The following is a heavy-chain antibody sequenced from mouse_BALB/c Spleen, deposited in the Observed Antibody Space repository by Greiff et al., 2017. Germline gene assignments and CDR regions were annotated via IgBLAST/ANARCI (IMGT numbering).Heavy chain of an antibody. J-gene: IGHJ3*01. Sequence: VKLQESGPGLVAPSQSLSITCTVSGFSLTSYGVHWVRQPPGKGLEWLGVIWAGGSTNYNSALMSRLSISKDNSKSQVFLKMNSLQTDDTAMYYCARDTPVDSSGPSFAYWGQGTLVTVSA. CDR3: ARDTPVDSSGPSFAY. D-gene: IGHD3-2*01. V-gene: IGHV2-9*02. CDR1: GFSLTSYG. CDR2: IWAGGST.